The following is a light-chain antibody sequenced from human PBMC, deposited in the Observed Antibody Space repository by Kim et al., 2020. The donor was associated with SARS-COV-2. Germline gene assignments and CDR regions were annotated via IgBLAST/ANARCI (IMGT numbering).Light chain of an antibody. V-gene: IGKV1-5*03. CDR2: KAS. CDR1: QSINSW. J-gene: IGKJ4*01. CDR3: QQYNIPPLT. Sequence: DIQMTQSPSTLSASVGDRVTITCRASQSINSWLAWHQQKPGKAPKVLIYKASTLESGVPSRFSGSGSGTELTLTISSLQPDDFATYYCQQYNIPPLTFGGGTKVDIK.